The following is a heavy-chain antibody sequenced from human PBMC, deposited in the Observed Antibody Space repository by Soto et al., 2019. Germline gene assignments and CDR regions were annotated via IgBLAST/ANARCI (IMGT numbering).Heavy chain of an antibody. CDR2: IDWDDDK. Sequence: SGPTLVNPTQTLTLTCTFSGFSLSTSGMCVSWIRQPPGKALEWLARIDWDDDKYYSTSLKTRLTISKDTSKNQVVLTMTNMDPVDTATYYCARIRRIAAADTREYGRGYYYGMDVWGQGTTVTVSS. D-gene: IGHD6-13*01. J-gene: IGHJ6*02. CDR1: GFSLSTSGMC. V-gene: IGHV2-70*11. CDR3: ARIRRIAAADTREYGRGYYYGMDV.